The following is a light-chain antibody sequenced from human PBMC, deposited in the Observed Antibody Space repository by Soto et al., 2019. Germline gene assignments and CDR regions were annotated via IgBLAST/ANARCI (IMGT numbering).Light chain of an antibody. CDR2: EAS. V-gene: IGKV3-20*01. CDR1: QSVSSY. J-gene: IGKJ2*01. Sequence: EIVLTQSPGTLSLSPGERATLSCRASQSVSSYLAWYQQKPGQAPRLLIYEASRRAAGIPDRFSGSGSGTEFTLTISRLEPVDFAVYYCQQYDTESAFGRGSKLEIK. CDR3: QQYDTESA.